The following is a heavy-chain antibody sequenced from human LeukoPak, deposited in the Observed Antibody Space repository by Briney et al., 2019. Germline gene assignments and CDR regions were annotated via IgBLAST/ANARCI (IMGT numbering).Heavy chain of an antibody. CDR3: ARGAPMAYYYYGMDV. CDR2: INAGNGNT. V-gene: IGHV1-3*01. Sequence: ASVKVSCKASGYTFTSYAMHWVRQAPGQRLEWMGWINAGNGNTKYSQKFQGRVTITRDTSASTAYMELSSLRSEDTAVYYCARGAPMAYYYYGMDVWGQGTTVTVSS. D-gene: IGHD3-10*01. CDR1: GYTFTSYA. J-gene: IGHJ6*02.